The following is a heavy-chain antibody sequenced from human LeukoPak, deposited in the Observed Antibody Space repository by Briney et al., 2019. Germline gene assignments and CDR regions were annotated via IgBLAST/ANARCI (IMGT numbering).Heavy chain of an antibody. CDR1: GFTFSSYG. J-gene: IGHJ4*02. CDR2: IWYTGSNK. CDR3: AKAAQSRLRYYGSGSYEDY. Sequence: GGSLRLSCAASGFTFSSYGMHWVRQAPGKGLEWVAVIWYTGSNKYYADSVKGRFTISRDNSKNTLYLQMNSLSTEDTAVYYCAKAAQSRLRYYGSGSYEDYWGQGTLAPVSS. D-gene: IGHD3-10*01. V-gene: IGHV3-33*06.